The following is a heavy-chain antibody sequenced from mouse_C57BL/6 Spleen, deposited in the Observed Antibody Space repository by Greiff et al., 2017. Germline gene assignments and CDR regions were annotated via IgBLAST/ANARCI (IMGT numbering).Heavy chain of an antibody. D-gene: IGHD2-4*01. Sequence: EVKLMESGGGLVKPGGSLKLSCAASGFTFSSYAMSWVRQTPEKRLEWVATISDGGSYTYYPDNVKGRFTISRDNAKNNLYLQMSQLKSEDTAMYYCARDPLNNDYGDYFDYWGQGTTLTVSS. CDR2: ISDGGSYT. CDR1: GFTFSSYA. J-gene: IGHJ2*01. CDR3: ARDPLNNDYGDYFDY. V-gene: IGHV5-4*01.